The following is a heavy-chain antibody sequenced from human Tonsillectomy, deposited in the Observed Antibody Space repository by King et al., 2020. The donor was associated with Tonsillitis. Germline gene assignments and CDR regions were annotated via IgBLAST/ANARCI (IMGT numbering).Heavy chain of an antibody. V-gene: IGHV3-7*01. CDR2: IKQDGSEK. Sequence: VQLVESGGGLVQPGGSLRLSCAASGFTFSSYWMTWVRQAPGKGLEWVANIKQDGSEKYYVDSVKGRFTISRDNAKNSLYLQMNSLRAEDTTVYYCARTRGSWSLDSWGQGTLVTVSS. D-gene: IGHD1-26*01. CDR1: GFTFSSYW. J-gene: IGHJ4*02. CDR3: ARTRGSWSLDS.